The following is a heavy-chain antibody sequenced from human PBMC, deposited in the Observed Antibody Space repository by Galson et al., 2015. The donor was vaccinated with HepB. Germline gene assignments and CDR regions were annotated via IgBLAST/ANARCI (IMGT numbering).Heavy chain of an antibody. D-gene: IGHD3-22*01. CDR3: ARDYYDSSDIDY. CDR2: ISSSSNYI. CDR1: GFTFSSYS. V-gene: IGHV3-21*01. Sequence: SLRLSCAASGFTFSSYSMNWVRQAPGKGLEWVSSISSSSNYIYYADSVKGRFTISRDNAKKSLNLQMNSLRAEDTAVYYCARDYYDSSDIDYWGQGTLVTVSS. J-gene: IGHJ4*02.